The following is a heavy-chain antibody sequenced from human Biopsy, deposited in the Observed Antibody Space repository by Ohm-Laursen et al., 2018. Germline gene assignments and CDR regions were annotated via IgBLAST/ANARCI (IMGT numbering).Heavy chain of an antibody. J-gene: IGHJ5*02. CDR3: ARGEGSSWFDP. D-gene: IGHD1-26*01. Sequence: GASVKVSCKASGDSFTSYAIGWVRQAPGQGLEWMGGIIPIPNVATYAQKFQGRITITAGESTSTAYMELNSLTSDDTAVYFCARGEGSSWFDPWGHGTLVTVSS. CDR1: GDSFTSYA. CDR2: IIPIPNVA. V-gene: IGHV1-69*10.